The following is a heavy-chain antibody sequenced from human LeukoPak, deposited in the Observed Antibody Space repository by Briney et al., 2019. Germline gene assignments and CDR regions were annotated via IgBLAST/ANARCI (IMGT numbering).Heavy chain of an antibody. CDR3: ARHLGSGSYFDY. Sequence: PSETLSLTCAVYGGSFSGYYWSWIRQPPGKGLEWIGEINHSGSTNYNPSLKSRVTISADTSKNQFSLKLSSVTAADTAVYSCARHLGSGSYFDYWGQGTLVTVSS. CDR2: INHSGST. CDR1: GGSFSGYY. J-gene: IGHJ4*02. V-gene: IGHV4-34*01. D-gene: IGHD1-26*01.